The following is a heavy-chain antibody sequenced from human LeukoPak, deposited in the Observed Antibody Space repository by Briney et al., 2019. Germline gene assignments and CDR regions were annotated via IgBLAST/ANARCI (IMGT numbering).Heavy chain of an antibody. D-gene: IGHD3-3*01. Sequence: KAGGSLRLSCAASGFTFSDYYMSWIRQPPGKGLEWIGSIYYSGSTYYNPSLKSRVTISVDTSKNQFSLKLSSVTAADTAVYYCASFTIFGVVTDAFDIWGQGTMVTVSS. CDR2: IYYSGST. CDR1: GFTFSDYY. V-gene: IGHV4-38-2*01. J-gene: IGHJ3*02. CDR3: ASFTIFGVVTDAFDI.